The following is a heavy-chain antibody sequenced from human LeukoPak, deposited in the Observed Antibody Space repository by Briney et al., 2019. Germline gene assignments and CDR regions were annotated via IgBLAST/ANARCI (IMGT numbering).Heavy chain of an antibody. CDR3: AKVPTSGSYYLGFDY. V-gene: IGHV3-23*01. J-gene: IGHJ4*02. CDR2: ISGSGGST. CDR1: GFTFSSYA. D-gene: IGHD1-26*01. Sequence: GGSLRLSCAASGFTFSSYAMSWVRQAPGKGLEWVSAISGSGGSTYYADSVKGRFTISRDNSKNTLYLQMNSLRAEDTAVYYCAKVPTSGSYYLGFDYWGQGALVTVSS.